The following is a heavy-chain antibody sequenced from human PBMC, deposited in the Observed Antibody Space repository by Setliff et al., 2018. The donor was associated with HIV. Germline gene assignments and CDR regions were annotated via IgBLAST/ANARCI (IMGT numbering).Heavy chain of an antibody. Sequence: GGSLRLSCAPSGFTFGSYAMSWVRQAPGKGLEWVSVISGSGDSTFYADSLKGRFTISRDNAKNTLYLQMNSLRAEDTAVYYCAKAQDSSGYYTLDYWGQGTLVTVSS. CDR1: GFTFGSYA. J-gene: IGHJ4*02. D-gene: IGHD3-22*01. CDR2: ISGSGDST. CDR3: AKAQDSSGYYTLDY. V-gene: IGHV3-23*01.